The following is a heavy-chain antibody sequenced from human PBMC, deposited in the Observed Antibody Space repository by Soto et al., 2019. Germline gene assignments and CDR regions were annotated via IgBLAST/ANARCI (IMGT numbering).Heavy chain of an antibody. CDR2: IIPVFGIV. V-gene: IGHV1-69*19. D-gene: IGHD3-22*01. Sequence: QLQLAQSGADVKKAGSSVKVSCKASGGTLSNSAFIWVRQAPGQGLEWMGGIIPVFGIVNYAQKFQDRVTITADESTSTAYMELRSLRSEDTAVYFCATGRIVVVGSRAYYGMDVWGQGTTVTV. CDR1: GGTLSNSA. J-gene: IGHJ6*02. CDR3: ATGRIVVVGSRAYYGMDV.